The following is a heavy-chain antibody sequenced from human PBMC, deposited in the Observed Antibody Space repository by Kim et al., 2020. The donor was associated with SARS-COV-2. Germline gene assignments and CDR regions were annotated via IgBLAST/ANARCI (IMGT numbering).Heavy chain of an antibody. J-gene: IGHJ6*02. Sequence: KYHADSVKGQITISRDNYKETLYLRMKRLRAEDTAIYYCARTSGNSAGMDVWGQGTTDTVSS. V-gene: IGHV3-30*03. CDR2: K. D-gene: IGHD1-1*01. CDR3: ARTSGNSAGMDV.